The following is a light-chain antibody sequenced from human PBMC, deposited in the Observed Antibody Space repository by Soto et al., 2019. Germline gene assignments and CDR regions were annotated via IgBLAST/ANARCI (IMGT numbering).Light chain of an antibody. CDR1: QSISGSY. V-gene: IGKV3-20*01. J-gene: IGKJ5*01. Sequence: EIVLTQSPGTLSLSPGERATLSCGASQSISGSYLAWYQQKPGQAPRLLIYGASIRATDIPDRCSGSGSGADFSLTISRLEPEDFPVYYGQQYGTSITFGQGTRLEIK. CDR2: GAS. CDR3: QQYGTSIT.